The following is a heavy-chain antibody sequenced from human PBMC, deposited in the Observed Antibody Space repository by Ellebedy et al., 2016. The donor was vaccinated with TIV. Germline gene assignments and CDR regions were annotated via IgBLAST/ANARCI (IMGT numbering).Heavy chain of an antibody. D-gene: IGHD2-2*01. J-gene: IGHJ6*02. CDR1: GGSISSYY. V-gene: IGHV4-59*01. CDR2: IYYSGST. Sequence: MPSETLSLTCTVSGGSISSYYWSWIRQPPGKGQEWIGYIYYSGSTNYNPSLKSRVTISVDTSKNQFSLKLSSVTAADTAVYYCARGTVVVVPAAIVYYGMDVWGQGTTVTVSS. CDR3: ARGTVVVVPAAIVYYGMDV.